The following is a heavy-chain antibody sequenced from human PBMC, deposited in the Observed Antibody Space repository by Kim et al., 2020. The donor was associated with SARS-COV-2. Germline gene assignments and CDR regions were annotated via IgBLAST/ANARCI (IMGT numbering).Heavy chain of an antibody. V-gene: IGHV4-31*03. Sequence: SETLSLTCTVSGGSISSGGYYWSWIRQHPGKGLEWIGYIYYSGSTYYNPSLKSRVSISVDTSKNQFSLKLSSVTAADTAVYYCARGGYGDLTVYWYFDLWGRGTLVTVSS. CDR3: ARGGYGDLTVYWYFDL. CDR2: IYYSGST. D-gene: IGHD4-17*01. CDR1: GGSISSGGYY. J-gene: IGHJ2*01.